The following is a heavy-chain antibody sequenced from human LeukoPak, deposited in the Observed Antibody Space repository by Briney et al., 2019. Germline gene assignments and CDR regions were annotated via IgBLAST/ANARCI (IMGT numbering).Heavy chain of an antibody. Sequence: PSETLSLTCTVPGGSISSGSYYWSWIRQPAGKGLEWIGRIYTSGSTNYNPSLKSRVTISVDTSKNQFSLKLSSVTAADTAVYYCASDWNYGFDPWGQGTLVTVSS. CDR3: ASDWNYGFDP. J-gene: IGHJ5*02. CDR1: GGSISSGSYY. CDR2: IYTSGST. V-gene: IGHV4-61*02. D-gene: IGHD1-7*01.